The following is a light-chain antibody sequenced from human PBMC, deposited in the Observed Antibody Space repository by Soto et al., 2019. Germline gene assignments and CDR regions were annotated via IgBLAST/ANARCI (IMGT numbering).Light chain of an antibody. J-gene: IGKJ1*01. CDR2: DAS. Sequence: EIVFTQSPATLSLSPGERSTPSFRASQSVSSYLAWYQQKPGQAPRLLIYDASNRATGIPARFSGSGSGTDFTLTISSLEPEDFAVYYCQQRSNWPSFGQGTKVDIK. V-gene: IGKV3-11*01. CDR3: QQRSNWPS. CDR1: QSVSSY.